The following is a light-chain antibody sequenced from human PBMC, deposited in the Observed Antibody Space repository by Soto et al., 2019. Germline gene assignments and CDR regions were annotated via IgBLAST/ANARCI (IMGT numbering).Light chain of an antibody. CDR1: SGHSTYA. Sequence: QSVLTQSPSASASLGASVKLTCTLSSGHSTYAIAWHQQQPEKGPRYLMKLNSDGSHSKGDGIPDRFSGSNSGAERYLTISRLQSEDEADYYCQTWGTGIRVFGGGTKLTVL. J-gene: IGLJ3*02. V-gene: IGLV4-69*01. CDR3: QTWGTGIRV. CDR2: LNSDGSH.